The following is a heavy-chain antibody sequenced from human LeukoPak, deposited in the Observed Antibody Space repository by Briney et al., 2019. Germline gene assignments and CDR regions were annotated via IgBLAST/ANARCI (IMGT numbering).Heavy chain of an antibody. V-gene: IGHV4-34*01. D-gene: IGHD3-22*01. CDR3: ARDYDSSGYYPFY. CDR2: INQSGST. CDR1: GGSFSDYY. J-gene: IGHJ4*02. Sequence: SSETLSLTCAVSGGSFSDYYWNWIRQSPGRGLEWIGEINQSGSTDYNPSLKSRVIISMDTSKTQFSLNLSSVTAADTAVYYCARDYDSSGYYPFYWGQGTPVTVSS.